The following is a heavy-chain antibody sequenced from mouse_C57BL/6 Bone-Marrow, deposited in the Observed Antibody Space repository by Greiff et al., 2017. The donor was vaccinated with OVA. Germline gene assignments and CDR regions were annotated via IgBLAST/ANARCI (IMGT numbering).Heavy chain of an antibody. V-gene: IGHV1-53*01. CDR2: INPSNGGT. CDR3: ARNSSGYVYFDY. Sequence: QVQLQQPGTELVKPGASVKLSCKASGYTFTSYWMHWVKQRPGQGLEWIGNINPSNGGTNYNEKFKSKATLTVDNSSSTAYMQLSSLTSEDSAVYYCARNSSGYVYFDYWGQGTTLTVSS. J-gene: IGHJ2*01. D-gene: IGHD3-2*02. CDR1: GYTFTSYW.